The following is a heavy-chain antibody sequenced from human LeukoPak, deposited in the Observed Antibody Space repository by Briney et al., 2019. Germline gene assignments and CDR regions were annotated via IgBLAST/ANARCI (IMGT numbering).Heavy chain of an antibody. V-gene: IGHV4-30-2*01. CDR1: GASITTSGFY. CDR3: ARGTNPLYNWQHEGFDY. J-gene: IGHJ4*02. Sequence: SETLSLTCSVSGASITTSGFYYTWIRQPPGKGLEWLGCIYQSGGSFYNPSLKSRVTISIDRPNNQFSLKMTSVTAADTAVYYCARGTNPLYNWQHEGFDYWGQGTLIAVSS. D-gene: IGHD1-20*01. CDR2: IYQSGGS.